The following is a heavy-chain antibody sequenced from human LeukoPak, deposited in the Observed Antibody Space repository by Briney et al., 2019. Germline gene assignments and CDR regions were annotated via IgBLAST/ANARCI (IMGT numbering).Heavy chain of an antibody. CDR1: GFTFSSYA. Sequence: PGGSLRLSCAASGFTFSSYAMSWVRQAPGKGLEWVSAISGSGGSTYYADSVKGRFTISRDNSKNTLYLQMNSLRAEDTAVYYCAKVGGGSYDLGYYGMDVWGQGTTVTVSS. CDR2: ISGSGGST. CDR3: AKVGGGSYDLGYYGMDV. V-gene: IGHV3-23*01. J-gene: IGHJ6*02. D-gene: IGHD1-26*01.